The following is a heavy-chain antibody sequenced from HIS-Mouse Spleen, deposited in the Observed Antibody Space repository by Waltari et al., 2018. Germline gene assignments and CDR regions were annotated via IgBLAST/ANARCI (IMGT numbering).Heavy chain of an antibody. CDR3: AKDTSGSYSDY. D-gene: IGHD1-26*01. V-gene: IGHV3-30*18. Sequence: QVQLVESGGGVVQPGGSLRLSCAASGFTFSSYDMHWVRQAPGKGLEWVAVISYDGSNKYYADSVKDRFTISRDNSKNTLYLQMNSLRAEDTAVYYCAKDTSGSYSDYWGQGTLVTVSS. CDR1: GFTFSSYD. J-gene: IGHJ4*02. CDR2: ISYDGSNK.